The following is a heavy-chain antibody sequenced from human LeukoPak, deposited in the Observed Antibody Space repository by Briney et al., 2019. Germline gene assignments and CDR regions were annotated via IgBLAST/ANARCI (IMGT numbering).Heavy chain of an antibody. Sequence: AGGSLRLSCAASGFTFSSYSMNWVRQAPGKGLEWVSYISSSSSTIYYADSVKGRFTISRDNAKSSLYLQMNSLRAEDTAVYYCARDIRGSYRPWAYYYYGMDVWGQGTTVTVSS. CDR2: ISSSSSTI. V-gene: IGHV3-48*01. CDR3: ARDIRGSYRPWAYYYYGMDV. J-gene: IGHJ6*02. D-gene: IGHD1-26*01. CDR1: GFTFSSYS.